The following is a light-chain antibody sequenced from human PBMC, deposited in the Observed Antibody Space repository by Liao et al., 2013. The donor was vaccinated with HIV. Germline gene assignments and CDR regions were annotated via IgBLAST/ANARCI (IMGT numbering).Light chain of an antibody. J-gene: IGLJ1*01. Sequence: SYVLTQPPSVSVAPGKTARITCGGNNIGSESVHWYQQKPGQAPVLVISYDSDRPSGIPERFSGSNSGNTATLTISRVEAGDEADYYCQVWDSSSDHHVFGTGTKVTVL. CDR1: NIGSES. V-gene: IGLV3-21*04. CDR2: YDS. CDR3: QVWDSSSDHHV.